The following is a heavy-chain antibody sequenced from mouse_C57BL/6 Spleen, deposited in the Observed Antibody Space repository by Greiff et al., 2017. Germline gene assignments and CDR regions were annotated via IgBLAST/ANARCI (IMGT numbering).Heavy chain of an antibody. Sequence: VQLQESGAELVRPGASVTLSCKASGYTFTDYEMHWVKQTPVHGLEWIGAIDPETGGTAYNQKFQGKAILTADKSSSTAYMELRSLTSEDSAVYYCTREDYRDYWGQGTTLTVSS. D-gene: IGHD2-14*01. CDR2: IDPETGGT. CDR1: GYTFTDYE. CDR3: TREDYRDY. J-gene: IGHJ2*01. V-gene: IGHV1-15*01.